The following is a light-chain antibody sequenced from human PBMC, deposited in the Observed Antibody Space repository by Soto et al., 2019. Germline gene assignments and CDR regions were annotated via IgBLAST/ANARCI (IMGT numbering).Light chain of an antibody. V-gene: IGKV3-15*01. J-gene: IGKJ2*01. Sequence: DTVMTQSPATLSVAPGEGATLSCRASQSVSSNLAWYQHNPGQAPRLLIYDTSTRATGVPARFSGSGSGTEFTLTISSLQSEDFAVYYCQQYGSSPYTFGQGTKLDIQ. CDR3: QQYGSSPYT. CDR1: QSVSSN. CDR2: DTS.